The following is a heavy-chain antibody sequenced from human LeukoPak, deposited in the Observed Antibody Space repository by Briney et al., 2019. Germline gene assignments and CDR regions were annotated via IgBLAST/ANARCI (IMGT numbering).Heavy chain of an antibody. D-gene: IGHD3-22*01. Sequence: GGSLRLSCAASGFTFSSYSMNWVRQAPGKGLEWVSYISSSSSSIYYADSVRGRFTISRDNAKNSLYLQMNSLRAEDTAVYYCARDPADSSGYYVPFDYWGQGTLVTVSS. CDR3: ARDPADSSGYYVPFDY. CDR1: GFTFSSYS. V-gene: IGHV3-48*01. J-gene: IGHJ4*02. CDR2: ISSSSSSI.